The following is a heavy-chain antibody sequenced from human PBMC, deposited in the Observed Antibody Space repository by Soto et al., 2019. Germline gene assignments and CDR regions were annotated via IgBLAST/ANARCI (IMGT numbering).Heavy chain of an antibody. CDR2: IYYTGNT. V-gene: IGHV4-31*03. D-gene: IGHD3-16*01. CDR3: AREGGDGVDY. Sequence: QVQLQESGPGLVKPSQTLSLTCSVSGGSISSTTSWWSWIRQHPGEGLEWIGYIYYTGNTNYNPSLKSRVTISVDTSENQFSLKLTSVTVADTAVYYCAREGGDGVDYWGQGALVTVSS. J-gene: IGHJ4*02. CDR1: GGSISSTTSW.